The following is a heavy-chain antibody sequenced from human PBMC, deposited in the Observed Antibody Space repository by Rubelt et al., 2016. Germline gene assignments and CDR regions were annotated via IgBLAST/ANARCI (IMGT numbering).Heavy chain of an antibody. J-gene: IGHJ4*02. CDR3: AREAYSGRYPLIDY. CDR1: GYTFTTYG. V-gene: IGHV1-18*01. Sequence: QVQLVQSGAEVKKPGASVKVSCKASGYTFTTYGINWVRQAPGQGLEWMGWISAYNGNTNHAQKLQGRVTMTTYTPMSTAYMELRSLRSDDTAVYYCAREAYSGRYPLIDYWGQGTLVTVSS. CDR2: ISAYNGNT. D-gene: IGHD1-26*01.